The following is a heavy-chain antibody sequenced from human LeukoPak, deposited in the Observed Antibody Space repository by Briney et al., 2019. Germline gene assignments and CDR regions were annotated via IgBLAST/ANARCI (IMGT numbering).Heavy chain of an antibody. J-gene: IGHJ5*02. Sequence: PSETLSLTCAVYGGSFSGYYWSWIRQPPGKGLEWIGEINHSGSTNYNPSLKSRVTISVDTSKNQFSLKLSSVTAADTAVYYCASNYGSGSYCLTSWGQGTLVTVSS. CDR2: INHSGST. CDR1: GGSFSGYY. D-gene: IGHD3-10*01. V-gene: IGHV4-34*01. CDR3: ASNYGSGSYCLTS.